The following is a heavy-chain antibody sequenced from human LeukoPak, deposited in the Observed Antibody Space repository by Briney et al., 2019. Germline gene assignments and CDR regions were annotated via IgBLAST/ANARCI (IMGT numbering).Heavy chain of an antibody. J-gene: IGHJ4*02. D-gene: IGHD5-18*01. CDR3: ARVQLLFDY. CDR1: GYSISSGYY. V-gene: IGHV4-38-2*02. Sequence: SETLSLTCTVSGYSISSGYYWGWIRQPPGKGLEWIGSIYHSGSTYYNPSLKSRVTISVDTSKNQFSLTLSSVTAADTAVYYCARVQLLFDYWGQGTLVTVSS. CDR2: IYHSGST.